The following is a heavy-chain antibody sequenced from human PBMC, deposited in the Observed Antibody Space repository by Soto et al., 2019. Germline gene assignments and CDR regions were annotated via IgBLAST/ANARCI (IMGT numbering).Heavy chain of an antibody. V-gene: IGHV3-23*01. CDR2: ISGSGGSA. CDR1: GFTFSSYA. D-gene: IGHD2-21*01. Sequence: GGSLRLSCAASGFTFSSYAMSWVRQAPGKGLEWVSGISGSGGSAYYADSVKGRFTTSRDSSKDTLYLQMSSLRADDTALYYCAKVPGYCGGGSCYWYVDLWGRGALVTVSS. J-gene: IGHJ2*01. CDR3: AKVPGYCGGGSCYWYVDL.